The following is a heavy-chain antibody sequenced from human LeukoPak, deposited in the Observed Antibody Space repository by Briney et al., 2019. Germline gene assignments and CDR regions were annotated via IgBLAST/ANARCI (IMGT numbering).Heavy chain of an antibody. D-gene: IGHD2-8*01. CDR3: ARDLSRMTLYYFDY. V-gene: IGHV3-48*01. Sequence: GGSLRLSCAASGFTFSSYSMNWVRQAPGKGLEWVSYISSSSSTIYYADSVKGRFTISRDNAKNSLYLQMNSLRAEDTAVYYCARDLSRMTLYYFDYWGQGTLVTVSS. CDR1: GFTFSSYS. CDR2: ISSSSSTI. J-gene: IGHJ4*02.